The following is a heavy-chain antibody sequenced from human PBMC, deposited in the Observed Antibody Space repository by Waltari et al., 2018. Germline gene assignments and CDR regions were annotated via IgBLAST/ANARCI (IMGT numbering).Heavy chain of an antibody. CDR3: ARRVSSADAFDI. V-gene: IGHV4-39*01. CDR2: IYYSGST. D-gene: IGHD6-13*01. CDR1: GGSISSSSYY. J-gene: IGHJ3*02. Sequence: QLQLQESGPGLVTPSETLSLTCTVSGGSISSSSYYWGWIRQPPGKGLEWIGSIYYSGSTYYNPSLKSRVTISVDTSKNQFSLKLSSVTAADTAVYYCARRVSSADAFDIWGQGTMVTVSS.